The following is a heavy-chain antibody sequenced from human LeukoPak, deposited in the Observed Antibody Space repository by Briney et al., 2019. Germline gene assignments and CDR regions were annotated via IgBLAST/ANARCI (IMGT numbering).Heavy chain of an antibody. CDR3: ARARDPQMATLAFDD. CDR2: IIPIFGTA. D-gene: IGHD5-24*01. CDR1: GGTFSSYA. V-gene: IGHV1-69*13. Sequence: ASVKVSCKASGGTFSSYAISWVRQAPGQGLEWMGGIIPIFGTANYAQKFQGRVTITADESTSTAYMELSSLRSEDTAVYYCARARDPQMATLAFDDWGQGTLVTVSS. J-gene: IGHJ4*02.